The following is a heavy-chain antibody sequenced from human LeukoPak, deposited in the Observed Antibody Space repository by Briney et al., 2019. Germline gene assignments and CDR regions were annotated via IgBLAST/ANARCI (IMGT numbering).Heavy chain of an antibody. CDR1: GYSISSGYY. D-gene: IGHD6-6*01. CDR3: ARMDSSSSNRAFDI. Sequence: SETLSLTCAVSGYSISSGYYWGWIRQPPGKGLEWIGSIYHSGSTYYNPSLKSRVTISVDTPKNQFSLKLSSVTAADTAVYYCARMDSSSSNRAFDIWGQGTMVTVSS. J-gene: IGHJ3*02. CDR2: IYHSGST. V-gene: IGHV4-38-2*01.